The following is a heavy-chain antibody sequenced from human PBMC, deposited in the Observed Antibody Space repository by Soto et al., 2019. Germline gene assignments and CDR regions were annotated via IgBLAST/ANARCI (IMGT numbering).Heavy chain of an antibody. CDR2: ISGSGGST. V-gene: IGHV3-23*01. D-gene: IGHD3-10*01. J-gene: IGHJ4*02. CDR1: GFTFSSYA. Sequence: GGSLRLSCAASGFTFSSYAMSWVRQAPGKGLEWVSAISGSGGSTYYADSVKGRFTISSDNSKNTLYLQMNSLRAEDTAVYYCAKDPRDFGELCDYWGQGTLVTVSS. CDR3: AKDPRDFGELCDY.